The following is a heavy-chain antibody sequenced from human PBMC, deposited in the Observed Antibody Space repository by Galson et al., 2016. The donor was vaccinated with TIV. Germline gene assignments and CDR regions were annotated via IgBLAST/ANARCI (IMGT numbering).Heavy chain of an antibody. CDR2: LRFDGSNQ. V-gene: IGHV3-30*02. J-gene: IGHJ6*03. CDR3: ANVPTTYSSSSGRRFFNYYMAV. D-gene: IGHD4-11*01. Sequence: SLRLSCATSGFTFSTYDMHRVRQAPGKGLEWVALLRFDGSNQYYGDSVKGRFTISRDNSKNTLYLQMSSLRAEDTAVYYCANVPTTYSSSSGRRFFNYYMAVWGKGTPVIVSS. CDR1: GFTFSTYD.